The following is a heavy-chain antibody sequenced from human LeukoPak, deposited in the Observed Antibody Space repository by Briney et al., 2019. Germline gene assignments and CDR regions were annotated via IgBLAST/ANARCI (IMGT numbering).Heavy chain of an antibody. V-gene: IGHV3-48*01. CDR1: GFRFTRYS. CDR3: ARRTDYGDYVFDY. D-gene: IGHD4-17*01. J-gene: IGHJ4*02. Sequence: GGSLRLSCVASGFRFTRYSMNWVRQAPGKGLEWVSYISDSSSTTYCADSVKGRFTISRDNAKNSLYLQMNSLRAEDTAIYFCARRTDYGDYVFDYWGQGTLVTVSS. CDR2: ISDSSSTT.